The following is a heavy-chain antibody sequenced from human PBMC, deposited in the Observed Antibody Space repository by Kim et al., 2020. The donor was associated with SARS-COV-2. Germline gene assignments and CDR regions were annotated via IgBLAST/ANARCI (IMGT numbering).Heavy chain of an antibody. D-gene: IGHD5-18*01. CDR2: NPNRGAT. Sequence: NPNRGATNYARKFQGRVTMTRETSVSKAYMELSRLRSDDTAVYYCERGYDYWGQGTLVTVSS. J-gene: IGHJ4*02. CDR3: ERGYDY. V-gene: IGHV1-2*02.